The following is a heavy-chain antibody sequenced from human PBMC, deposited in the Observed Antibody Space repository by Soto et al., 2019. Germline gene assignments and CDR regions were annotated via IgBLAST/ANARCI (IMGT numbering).Heavy chain of an antibody. J-gene: IGHJ4*02. V-gene: IGHV1-2*04. CDR3: ARVNDSSGYYFDY. CDR2: INPNSGGT. D-gene: IGHD3-22*01. Sequence: ASVKVSGKASGYTFTGYYMHWVRQAPGQGLEWMGWINPNSGGTNYAQKFQGWVTMTRDTSISTAYMELSRLRSDGTAVYYCARVNDSSGYYFDYWGQGTLVTVSS. CDR1: GYTFTGYY.